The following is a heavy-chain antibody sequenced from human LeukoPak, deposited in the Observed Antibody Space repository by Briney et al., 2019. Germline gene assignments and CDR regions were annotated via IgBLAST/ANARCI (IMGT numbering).Heavy chain of an antibody. CDR3: ARDRRGSVPEDY. V-gene: IGHV1-46*01. Sequence: GASVKVSCRASGYTFTSYYMHWVRQAPGQGLEWMGIINPSGGTTSYAQKFQGRVTMTRDTSTSTVYMELSSLRSEDTAVYYCARDRRGSVPEDYWGQGTLVTVSS. CDR2: INPSGGTT. J-gene: IGHJ4*02. D-gene: IGHD3-10*01. CDR1: GYTFTSYY.